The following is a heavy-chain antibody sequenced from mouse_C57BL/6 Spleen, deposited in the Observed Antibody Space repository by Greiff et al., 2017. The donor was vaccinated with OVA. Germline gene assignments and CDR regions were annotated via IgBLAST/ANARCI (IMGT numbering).Heavy chain of an antibody. D-gene: IGHD1-1*01. CDR3: ARPDYYGSSYGYFDV. Sequence: QVQLQQSGAELVMPGASVKLSCKASGYTFTSYWMHWVKQRPGQGLEWIGEIDPSDSYTNYNQKFKGKSTLTVDKSSSTAYMQLSSLTSEDSAVYYCARPDYYGSSYGYFDVWGTGTTVTVSS. CDR2: IDPSDSYT. V-gene: IGHV1-69*01. CDR1: GYTFTSYW. J-gene: IGHJ1*03.